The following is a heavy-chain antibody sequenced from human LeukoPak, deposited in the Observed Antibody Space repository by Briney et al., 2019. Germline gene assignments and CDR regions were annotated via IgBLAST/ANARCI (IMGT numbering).Heavy chain of an antibody. J-gene: IGHJ4*02. D-gene: IGHD3-16*02. CDR3: ASPLRLGELSLGY. CDR1: GGSISSGGYY. CDR2: IYHSGST. Sequence: SETLSLTCTVSGGSISSGGYYWSWIRQSPGKGLEWIGSIYHSGSTYYNPSLKSRVTISVDTSKNQFSLKLSSVTAADTAVYYCASPLRLGELSLGYWGQGTLVTVSS. V-gene: IGHV4-39*07.